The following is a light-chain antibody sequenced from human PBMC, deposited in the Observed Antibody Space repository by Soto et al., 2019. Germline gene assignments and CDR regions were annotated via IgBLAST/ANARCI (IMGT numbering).Light chain of an antibody. CDR1: QSISSW. Sequence: DIQMTQSPSTLSASVGDRVTITCRASQSISSWLAWYQQKPGKAPKLLIYKASSLESGVPSRFSGSGSGTEFTLTISSLQPDDFATYYCQQYNSWDTFGGGTKVEIK. CDR2: KAS. V-gene: IGKV1-5*03. CDR3: QQYNSWDT. J-gene: IGKJ4*01.